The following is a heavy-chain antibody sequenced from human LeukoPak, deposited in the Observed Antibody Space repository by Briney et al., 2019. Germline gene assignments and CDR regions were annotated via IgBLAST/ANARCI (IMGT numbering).Heavy chain of an antibody. J-gene: IGHJ6*03. Sequence: ASVKVSCKASGYTFTSYEVNWVRQATGQGLEWMGWMNPNSGNTGYAQMFQGRVTFTRNTSISTAYMELNSLRSEDTAVYYCARGFGGEVPGANYYMDVWGKGTTVTVSS. D-gene: IGHD3-16*01. CDR3: ARGFGGEVPGANYYMDV. V-gene: IGHV1-8*03. CDR2: MNPNSGNT. CDR1: GYTFTSYE.